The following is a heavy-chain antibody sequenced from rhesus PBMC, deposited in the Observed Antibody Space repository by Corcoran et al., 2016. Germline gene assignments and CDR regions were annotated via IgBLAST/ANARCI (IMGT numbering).Heavy chain of an antibody. V-gene: IGHV3S18*01. CDR2: ISYTGGST. Sequence: EVQLVESGGGLAKPGGSLRLSFAASGFGCSASYMYWFRQVPGKGLEWVSGISYTGGSTYYADAGKGRFTISRENAKNTRYLQMDSLRAEDTAVYYCAREGYSSSLANDYWGQGVLVTVSS. CDR1: GFGCSASY. CDR3: AREGYSSSLANDY. D-gene: IGHD6-43*01. J-gene: IGHJ4*01.